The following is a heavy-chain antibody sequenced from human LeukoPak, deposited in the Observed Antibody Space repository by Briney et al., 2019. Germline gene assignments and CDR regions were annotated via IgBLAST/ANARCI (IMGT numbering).Heavy chain of an antibody. D-gene: IGHD6-6*01. Sequence: SETLSLTCTVSGDSVSSGSFYWNWIRQAPGKGPEWIGYIYYSGTTNYNPSLKSRVDLSVDTSKNQFYLSLTSVSASDTAIYFCARSHLSARGASDYWGQGRLVTVAS. CDR1: GDSVSSGSFY. CDR3: ARSHLSARGASDY. V-gene: IGHV4-61*01. J-gene: IGHJ4*02. CDR2: IYYSGTT.